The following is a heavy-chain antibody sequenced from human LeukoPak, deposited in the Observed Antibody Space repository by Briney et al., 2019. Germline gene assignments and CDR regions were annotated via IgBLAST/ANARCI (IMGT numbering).Heavy chain of an antibody. J-gene: IGHJ4*02. CDR2: IYTSGNT. CDR3: ARVYAGVVPAAIDY. Sequence: SETLSLTCTVSGGSISSGSYYWNWIRQPAGKGLEWIGHIYTSGNTNYYPSLKSRVTISVDTSKNQFSLKLSSVTAADAAVYYCARVYAGVVPAAIDYWGQGILVTVSS. CDR1: GGSISSGSYY. D-gene: IGHD2-2*01. V-gene: IGHV4-61*09.